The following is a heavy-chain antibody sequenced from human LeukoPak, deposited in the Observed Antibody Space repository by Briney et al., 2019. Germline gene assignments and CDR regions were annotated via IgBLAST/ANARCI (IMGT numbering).Heavy chain of an antibody. CDR1: GGPISSNSYY. V-gene: IGHV4-39*01. CDR2: LYYDGSN. Sequence: SETLSLTCTVSGGPISSNSYYWAWIRQPPGKGLEWIGSLYYDGSNNYNPSLKSRVTISVDTSKNHFSLNLNSVTAADTAVYYCSRHGGVGATSWFDPWGQGTLVTVSS. CDR3: SRHGGVGATSWFDP. J-gene: IGHJ5*02. D-gene: IGHD1-26*01.